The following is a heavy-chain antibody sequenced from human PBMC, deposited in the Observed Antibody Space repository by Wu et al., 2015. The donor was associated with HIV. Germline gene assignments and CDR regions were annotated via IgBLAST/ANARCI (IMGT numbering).Heavy chain of an antibody. J-gene: IGHJ6*02. Sequence: QVQLVQSGAEVKKPGSSVKVSCKASGGTFSSYAISWVRQAPGQGLEWMGRIIPIFGTANYAQKFQGRVTITADESTSTAYMELSSLRSEDTAVYYCARDGPLWFGELLSTNYYYGMDVWGQGTTVTVSS. CDR1: GGTFSSYA. V-gene: IGHV1-69*18. CDR2: IIPIFGTA. CDR3: ARDGPLWFGELLSTNYYYGMDV. D-gene: IGHD3-10*01.